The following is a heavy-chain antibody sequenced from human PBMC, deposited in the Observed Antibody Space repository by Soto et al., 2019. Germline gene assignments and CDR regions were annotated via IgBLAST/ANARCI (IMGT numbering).Heavy chain of an antibody. D-gene: IGHD6-13*01. V-gene: IGHV1-69*13. Sequence: ASVKVSCKASGYTFTSYDINWVRQATGQGLEWMGGIIPIFGTANYAQKFQGRVTITADESTSTAYMELSSLRSEDTAVYYCAYRAAAGMGPDLFDPWGQGTLVTVSS. CDR1: GYTFTSYD. J-gene: IGHJ5*02. CDR2: IIPIFGTA. CDR3: AYRAAAGMGPDLFDP.